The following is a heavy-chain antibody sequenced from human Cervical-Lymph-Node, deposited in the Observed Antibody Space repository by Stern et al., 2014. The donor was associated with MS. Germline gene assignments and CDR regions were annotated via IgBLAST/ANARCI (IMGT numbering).Heavy chain of an antibody. D-gene: IGHD4-11*01. V-gene: IGHV1-69*01. J-gene: IGHJ6*02. CDR1: GGTFSSYP. CDR2: IIPIFGTA. Sequence: QVQLGQSGAEVKKPGSSVKVSCKASGGTFSSYPISWVRQAPGQGLEWMGGIIPIFGTANFAQKFQGRLTITADESTSTAYMELDSLRSEDTAVYYCARDRDSTVTTFGGLDVWGQGTPVTVSS. CDR3: ARDRDSTVTTFGGLDV.